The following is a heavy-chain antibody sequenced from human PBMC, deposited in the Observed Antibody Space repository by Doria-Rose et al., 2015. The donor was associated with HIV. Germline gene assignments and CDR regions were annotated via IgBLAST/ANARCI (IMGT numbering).Heavy chain of an antibody. J-gene: IGHJ4*02. Sequence: QVQLVQSGPVLVKPTETLTLTCTVSGVSLSSPGMGVSWIRQPPGKALEWLANIFSDDERSHTSSLKGRLTISRDTSKSQVVLTMTDMDPVDTATYYCARIKSSRWYHKYYFDFWGQGTLVIVSA. D-gene: IGHD6-13*01. CDR2: IFSDDER. V-gene: IGHV2-26*01. CDR3: ARIKSSRWYHKYYFDF. CDR1: GVSLSSPGMG.